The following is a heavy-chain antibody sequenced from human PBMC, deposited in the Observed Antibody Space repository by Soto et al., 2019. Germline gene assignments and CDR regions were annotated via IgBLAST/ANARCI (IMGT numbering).Heavy chain of an antibody. CDR3: ARPYGDYDYYFDY. J-gene: IGHJ4*02. D-gene: IGHD4-17*01. Sequence: EVQLVESGGGLVKPGGSLRLSCAASGFTFSSYSMNWVRQAPGKGLEWVSSISSSSSYIYYADSVKGRFTISRDNAKNSLYLKMNSLRAEDTAVYYWARPYGDYDYYFDYWGQGTLVTVSS. CDR1: GFTFSSYS. CDR2: ISSSSSYI. V-gene: IGHV3-21*01.